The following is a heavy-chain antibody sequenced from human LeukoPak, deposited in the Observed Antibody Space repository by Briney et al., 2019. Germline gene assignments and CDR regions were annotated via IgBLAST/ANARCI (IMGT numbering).Heavy chain of an antibody. J-gene: IGHJ6*02. CDR1: GGTFSSYA. Sequence: GASVKASCKASGGTFSSYAISWVRQAPGQGLEWMGRIIPILGIANYAQKFQGRVTITADKSTSTAYMELSSLRSEDTAVYYCARFKDGDYYYYYYGMDVWGQGTTVTVSS. V-gene: IGHV1-69*04. CDR3: ARFKDGDYYYYYYGMDV. CDR2: IIPILGIA. D-gene: IGHD4-17*01.